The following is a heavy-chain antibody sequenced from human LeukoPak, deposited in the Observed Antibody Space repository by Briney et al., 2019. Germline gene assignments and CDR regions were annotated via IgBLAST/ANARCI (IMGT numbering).Heavy chain of an antibody. CDR3: AKDETPGWSSGPPVY. D-gene: IGHD6-19*01. CDR1: GFTFNDYA. J-gene: IGHJ4*02. CDR2: IRYDGSNK. Sequence: GGSLRLSCAASGFTFNDYAMHWVRQAPGKGLEWVAFIRYDGSNKYYADSVKGRFTISRDNSKNTLYLQMNSLRAEDAAVYYCAKDETPGWSSGPPVYWGQGTLVTVSS. V-gene: IGHV3-30*02.